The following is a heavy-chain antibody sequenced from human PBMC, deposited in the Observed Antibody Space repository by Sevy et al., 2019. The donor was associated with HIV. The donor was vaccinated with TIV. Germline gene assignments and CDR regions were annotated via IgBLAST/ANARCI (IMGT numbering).Heavy chain of an antibody. Sequence: GGSLRLSCAASGFTFSSYAMHWVRQAPGKALEWVAVISYDGSNKYYADSVKGRFTISRDNSKNTLYLQMNSLRAEDTAVYYCARDQYSDSSGSPYFDYWGQGTLVTVSS. V-gene: IGHV3-30-3*01. D-gene: IGHD3-22*01. CDR1: GFTFSSYA. CDR3: ARDQYSDSSGSPYFDY. CDR2: ISYDGSNK. J-gene: IGHJ4*02.